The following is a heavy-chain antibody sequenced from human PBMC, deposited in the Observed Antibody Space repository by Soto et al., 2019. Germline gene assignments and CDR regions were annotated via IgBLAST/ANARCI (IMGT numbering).Heavy chain of an antibody. Sequence: LRLSCAASGFTFTRYSMNWVRQAPGKGLEWVSSISSTTNYIYHGDSMKGRFTISRDNAKNSLYLEMNSLRAEDTAVYYCARESEDLTSNFDYWGQGTLVTVSS. V-gene: IGHV3-21*06. J-gene: IGHJ4*02. CDR3: ARESEDLTSNFDY. CDR1: GFTFTRYS. CDR2: ISSTTNYI.